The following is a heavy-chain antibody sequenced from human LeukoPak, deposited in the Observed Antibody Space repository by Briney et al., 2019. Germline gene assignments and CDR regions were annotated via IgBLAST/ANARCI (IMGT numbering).Heavy chain of an antibody. CDR3: ARDNYYGSGSYYTNWFDP. V-gene: IGHV4-59*02. J-gene: IGHJ5*02. CDR2: IYCSGST. Sequence: SETLSLTCTVSGGSVSSYYWSWIRQPPGKGLEWIGYIYCSGSTNYNPSLKSRVTISVDTSKNQFSLKLSSVTAADTAVYYCARDNYYGSGSYYTNWFDPWGQGTLVTVSS. D-gene: IGHD3-10*01. CDR1: GGSVSSYY.